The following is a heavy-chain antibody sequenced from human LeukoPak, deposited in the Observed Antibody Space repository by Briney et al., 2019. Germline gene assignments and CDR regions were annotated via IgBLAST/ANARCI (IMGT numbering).Heavy chain of an antibody. J-gene: IGHJ4*02. CDR3: AKRLWFGEFDFDY. Sequence: GGSLRLSCAASGFTFSSYGMSWVRQAPGKGLEGVSAISGSGGSTYYADSVKGRFTISRDNSKNTLYLQMNSLRAEDTAVYYCAKRLWFGEFDFDYWGQGTLVTVSS. V-gene: IGHV3-23*01. CDR1: GFTFSSYG. D-gene: IGHD3-10*01. CDR2: ISGSGGST.